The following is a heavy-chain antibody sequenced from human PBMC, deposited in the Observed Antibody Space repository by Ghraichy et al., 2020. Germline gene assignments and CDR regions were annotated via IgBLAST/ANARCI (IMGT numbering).Heavy chain of an antibody. D-gene: IGHD3-10*01. CDR2: INHSGST. CDR1: GGSFSGYY. CDR3: ARERGAGSRGSDYYYGMDV. Sequence: SETLSLTCAVYGGSFSGYYWSWIRQPPGKGLEWIGEINHSGSTNYNPSLKSRVTISVDTSKNQFSLKLSSVTAADTAVYYCARERGAGSRGSDYYYGMDVWGQGTTVTVSS. J-gene: IGHJ6*02. V-gene: IGHV4-34*01.